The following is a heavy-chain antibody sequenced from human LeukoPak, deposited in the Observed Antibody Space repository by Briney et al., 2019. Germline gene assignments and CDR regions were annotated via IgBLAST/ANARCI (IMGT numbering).Heavy chain of an antibody. CDR2: ISSSGSTI. V-gene: IGHV3-48*03. CDR1: GFTFSSYE. J-gene: IGHJ6*03. CDR3: ARGRWLQQYYHYMDV. Sequence: PGGSLRLSCAASGFTFSSYEMNWVRQAPGKGLEWVSYISSSGSTIYYADSVKGRFTISRDNAKNSLYLQMNSLRAEDTAVYYFARGRWLQQYYHYMDVWGKGTTVTISS. D-gene: IGHD5-24*01.